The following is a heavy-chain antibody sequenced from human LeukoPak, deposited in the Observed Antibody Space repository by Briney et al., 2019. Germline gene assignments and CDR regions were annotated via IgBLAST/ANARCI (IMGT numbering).Heavy chain of an antibody. CDR3: ARGPSAAAAGYYYYYYMDV. Sequence: SETLSLTCTVSGGSISSYYWSWIRQPAGKGLEWNGRIYTSGSTNYNPSLKSRVTMSVDTSKNQFSLKLSSVTAADTAVYYCARGPSAAAAGYYYYYYMDVWGKGTTVTVSS. D-gene: IGHD6-13*01. V-gene: IGHV4-4*07. J-gene: IGHJ6*03. CDR1: GGSISSYY. CDR2: IYTSGST.